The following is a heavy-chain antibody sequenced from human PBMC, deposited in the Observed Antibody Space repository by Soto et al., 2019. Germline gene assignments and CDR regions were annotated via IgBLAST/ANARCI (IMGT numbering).Heavy chain of an antibody. CDR3: ANIGIPQLLEYFQH. J-gene: IGHJ1*01. CDR1: GFTFSSYA. D-gene: IGHD6-13*01. V-gene: IGHV3-23*01. Sequence: GGSLRLSCAASGFTFSSYAMSWVRQAPGKGLEWVSAISGSGGSTYYADSVKGRFTISRDNSKNTLYLQMNSLRAEDTAVYYCANIGIPQLLEYFQHWGQGTLVTVSS. CDR2: ISGSGGST.